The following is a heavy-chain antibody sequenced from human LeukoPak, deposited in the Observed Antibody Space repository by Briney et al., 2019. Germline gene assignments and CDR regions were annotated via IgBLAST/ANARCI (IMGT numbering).Heavy chain of an antibody. CDR2: TRNKANSYTT. CDR1: GFTFSDHY. J-gene: IGHJ4*02. D-gene: IGHD3-22*01. CDR3: ARDPFDSSGYDFDY. V-gene: IGHV3-72*01. Sequence: QTGGSLRLSCAASGFTFSDHYMDWVRQAPGKGLEWVGRTRNKANSYTTEYAASVKGRFTISRDDSKNSLYLQMNSLKTEDTAVYYCARDPFDSSGYDFDYWGQGTLVTVSS.